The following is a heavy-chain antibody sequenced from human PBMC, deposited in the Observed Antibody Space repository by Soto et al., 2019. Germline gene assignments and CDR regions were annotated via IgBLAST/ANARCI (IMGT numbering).Heavy chain of an antibody. CDR2: IWYDGSNK. Sequence: GGSLRLSCAASGFTFSSYGMHWVRQAPGKGLEWVAVIWYDGSNKYYADSVKGRLTISRDNSKNTLYLQMNSLRAEDTAVYYCARDAPLVYYYYGMDVWGQGTTVTVSS. D-gene: IGHD6-6*01. CDR3: ARDAPLVYYYYGMDV. J-gene: IGHJ6*02. CDR1: GFTFSSYG. V-gene: IGHV3-33*01.